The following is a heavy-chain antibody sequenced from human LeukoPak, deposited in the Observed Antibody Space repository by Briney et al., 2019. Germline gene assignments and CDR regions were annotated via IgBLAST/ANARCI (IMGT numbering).Heavy chain of an antibody. CDR3: ARDAGGSSAYYHY. J-gene: IGHJ4*02. V-gene: IGHV4-34*01. CDR1: GGSFSGYY. Sequence: SETLSLTCAVYGGSFSGYYWSWIRQPPGKGLEWIGEINHSGSTNYNPSLKSRATISIDTSKNQFSLKLSSVTAADTAVYYCARDAGGSSAYYHYWGQGTLVTVSS. CDR2: INHSGST. D-gene: IGHD3-22*01.